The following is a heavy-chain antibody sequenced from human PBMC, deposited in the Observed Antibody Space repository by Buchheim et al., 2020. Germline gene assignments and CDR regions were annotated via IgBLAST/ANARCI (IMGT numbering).Heavy chain of an antibody. CDR2: IYSSGST. Sequence: QVQLQESGPGLVKPSETLSVTCTVSGGSVTSGNFYWSWIRQPPGKGLEWIGYIYSSGSTNYHPSLTSRVSLSVAPSKNPFSLKLNSVTAADSAVYYCARAHYYDVTGYYSYDFDYWGQGT. J-gene: IGHJ4*02. CDR3: ARAHYYDVTGYYSYDFDY. CDR1: GGSVTSGNFY. V-gene: IGHV4-61*01. D-gene: IGHD3-22*01.